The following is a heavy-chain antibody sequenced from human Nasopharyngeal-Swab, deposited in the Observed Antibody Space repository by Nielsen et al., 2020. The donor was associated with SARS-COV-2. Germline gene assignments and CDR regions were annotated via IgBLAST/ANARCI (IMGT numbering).Heavy chain of an antibody. CDR2: IYYSGST. CDR1: GFTFSDYY. CDR3: AGLRYYYYYYMDV. Sequence: GSLRLSCAASGFTFSDYYWGWIRQPPGKGLEWIGSIYYSGSTYYNPSLKSRVTISVDTSKNQFSLKLSSVTAADTAVYYCAGLRYYYYYYMDVWGKGTTVTVSS. J-gene: IGHJ6*03. V-gene: IGHV4-38-2*01.